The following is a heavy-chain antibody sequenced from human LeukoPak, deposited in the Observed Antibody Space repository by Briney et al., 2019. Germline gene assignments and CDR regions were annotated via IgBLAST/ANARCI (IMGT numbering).Heavy chain of an antibody. D-gene: IGHD6-19*01. Sequence: PSETLSLTCSVSGDSISSGSYYWGWIRQSPGKGLEWIGTGSTYYNPSLSSRVTISLDTSRNQFSLRLTSVTAADTAVYYCARVLGIGVAGTDWFDPWGQGTLVTASS. V-gene: IGHV4-39*07. J-gene: IGHJ5*02. CDR2: GST. CDR3: ARVLGIGVAGTDWFDP. CDR1: GDSISSGSYY.